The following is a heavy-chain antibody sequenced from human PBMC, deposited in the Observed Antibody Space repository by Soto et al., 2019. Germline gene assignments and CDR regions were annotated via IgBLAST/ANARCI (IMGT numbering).Heavy chain of an antibody. CDR2: IYYSGST. CDR1: GGSISSSSYY. V-gene: IGHV4-39*01. J-gene: IGHJ5*02. Sequence: QLQLQESGPGLVKPSETLSLTCTVSGGSISSSSYYWGWLRQPPGKGLEWIGSIYYSGSTYCNPSLRCRVSIPVDTCKNHWSLQLSSVTAADTAVYYCARHLTWGSGSRITDNWFDPWGQGTLVTVSS. D-gene: IGHD3-10*01. CDR3: ARHLTWGSGSRITDNWFDP.